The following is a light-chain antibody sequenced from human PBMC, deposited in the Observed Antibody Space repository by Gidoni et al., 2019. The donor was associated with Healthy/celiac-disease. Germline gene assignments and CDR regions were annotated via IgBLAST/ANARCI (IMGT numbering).Light chain of an antibody. CDR3: QQYGSSPPVT. Sequence: EIVLTQSPGTLSLSPGERATLSCRASQSVSSSYLAWYQQKPGQAPRLLIYGASSRPTGIPDRFSGSGSGTDFTLTISRLEPEDFAVYYCQQYGSSPPVTFXPXTKVDIK. V-gene: IGKV3-20*01. J-gene: IGKJ3*01. CDR2: GAS. CDR1: QSVSSSY.